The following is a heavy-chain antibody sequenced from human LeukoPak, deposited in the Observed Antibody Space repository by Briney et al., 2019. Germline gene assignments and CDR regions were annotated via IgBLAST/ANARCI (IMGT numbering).Heavy chain of an antibody. Sequence: SETLSLTCAVYGGSFSGYYWSWVRQPPGKGLEWIGEVNHSGSTNYNPSLKSRVTISVDTSKNQFSLKLSSVTAADTAVYYCARGRKDSSSSLWAPPLDLDYWGQGTLVTVSS. CDR1: GGSFSGYY. CDR3: ARGRKDSSSSLWAPPLDLDY. D-gene: IGHD6-6*01. CDR2: VNHSGST. J-gene: IGHJ4*02. V-gene: IGHV4-34*01.